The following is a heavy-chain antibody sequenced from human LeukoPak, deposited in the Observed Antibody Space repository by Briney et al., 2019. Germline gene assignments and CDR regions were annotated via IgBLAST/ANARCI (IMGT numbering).Heavy chain of an antibody. CDR1: GYTFTSYG. CDR2: ISAYNGNT. CDR3: ARGARYDYVWGSYRSHHFDY. J-gene: IGHJ4*02. Sequence: VASVKVSCKASGYTFTSYGISWVRQAPGQGLEWMGWISAYNGNTNYAQKLQGRVTMTTDTSTSTAYMELRSLRSDDTAVYYCARGARYDYVWGSYRSHHFDYWGQGTLVTVSS. V-gene: IGHV1-18*01. D-gene: IGHD3-16*02.